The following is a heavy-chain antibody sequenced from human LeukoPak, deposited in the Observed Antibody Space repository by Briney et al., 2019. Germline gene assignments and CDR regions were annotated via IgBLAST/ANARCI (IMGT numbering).Heavy chain of an antibody. CDR1: GFTFSSYS. V-gene: IGHV3-21*01. Sequence: PGGSLRLSCAASGFTFSSYSMNWVRQAPGKGLEWVSSISSSSSYIYYADSVKGRFTISRDNAKNSLYLQMNSLRAEDTAVYYCARAKVAAAGISWKVDYYGMDVWGQGTTVTVSS. CDR3: ARAKVAAAGISWKVDYYGMDV. D-gene: IGHD6-13*01. CDR2: ISSSSSYI. J-gene: IGHJ6*02.